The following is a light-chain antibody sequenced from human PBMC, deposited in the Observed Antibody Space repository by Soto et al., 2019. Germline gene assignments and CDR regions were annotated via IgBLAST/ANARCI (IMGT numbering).Light chain of an antibody. J-gene: IGKJ5*01. V-gene: IGKV3-20*01. CDR1: QSVSSSY. CDR3: QQYGSSTT. Sequence: EIVLTQSPGTLSLSPGERATLSCRASQSVSSSYLAWYQQKPGQAPRLLIYGASSRATGIPDRFSGSGSGTDFPLTISRLESEDFAVYYCQQYGSSTTFGKGTRREIK. CDR2: GAS.